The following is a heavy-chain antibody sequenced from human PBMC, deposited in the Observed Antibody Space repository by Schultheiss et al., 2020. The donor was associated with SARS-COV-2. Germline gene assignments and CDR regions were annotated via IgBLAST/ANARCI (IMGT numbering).Heavy chain of an antibody. CDR2: ISGSGSRT. CDR1: GFTFSSYG. CDR3: AKLSAADLEWLLLGYDYFYVQD. J-gene: IGHJ6*03. D-gene: IGHD3-3*01. Sequence: GGSLRLSCLPSGFTFSSYGLTWIRQAPGKGLEWVALISGSGSRTDYADSVKGRFTISRDNSKNTLSLQMNSLRAEDTALYYCAKLSAADLEWLLLGYDYFYVQDWGKGTAVTVSS. V-gene: IGHV3-23*01.